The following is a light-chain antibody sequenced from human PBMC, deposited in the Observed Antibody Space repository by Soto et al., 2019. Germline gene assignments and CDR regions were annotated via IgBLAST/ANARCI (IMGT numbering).Light chain of an antibody. J-gene: IGKJ5*01. CDR2: AAS. Sequence: AIGLTQYPSSLSASTGDSVTITCRASQGMSSYLAWYQQKPGKAPKLLIFAASTLQSGFPSRFSGSGSGTDFTLTISCLQSEDFATYYCQQYYSYPKSTFGQGTRLEI. CDR1: QGMSSY. CDR3: QQYYSYPKST. V-gene: IGKV1-8*01.